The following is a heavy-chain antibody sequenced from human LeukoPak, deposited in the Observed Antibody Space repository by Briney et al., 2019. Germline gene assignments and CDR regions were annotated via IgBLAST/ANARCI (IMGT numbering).Heavy chain of an antibody. D-gene: IGHD3-3*01. CDR1: GGTFSSYA. V-gene: IGHV3-23*01. CDR2: ISGSGGST. J-gene: IGHJ3*02. CDR3: AKSMTIFGEKGAFDI. Sequence: SCKASGGTFSSYAISWVRQAPGKGLEWVSAISGSGGSTYYADSVKGRFTISRDNSKNTLYLQMNSLRAEDTAVYYCAKSMTIFGEKGAFDIWGQGTMVTVSS.